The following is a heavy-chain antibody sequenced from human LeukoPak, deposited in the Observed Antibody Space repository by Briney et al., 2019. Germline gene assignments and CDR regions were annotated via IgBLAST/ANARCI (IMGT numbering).Heavy chain of an antibody. CDR1: GFTFSSYG. CDR2: ISSSSSYI. V-gene: IGHV3-21*04. Sequence: GGSLRLSCAASGFTFSSYGMNWVRQAPGKGLEWVSSISSSSSYIYYADSVKGRFTISRDNSKNTLYLQMNSLRAEDTAVYYCAKGGRAGRSITLIRGVRNYYYYMDVWGTGTTVTISS. J-gene: IGHJ6*03. CDR3: AKGGRAGRSITLIRGVRNYYYYMDV. D-gene: IGHD3-10*01.